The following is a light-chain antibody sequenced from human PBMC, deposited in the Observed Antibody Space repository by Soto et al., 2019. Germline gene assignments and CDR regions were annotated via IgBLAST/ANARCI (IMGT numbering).Light chain of an antibody. J-gene: IGKJ2*01. V-gene: IGKV1-5*01. CDR3: QQYNALWYT. CDR1: QTINRW. CDR2: DGS. Sequence: DIQMTQSPATLSASLGDRVTITCRAIQTINRWLAWYQQKPRKAPKLLIYDGSTLQSGVPSRFSGSGSGTEFTLTISSLQPDDVATYYCQQYNALWYTFGQGTKV.